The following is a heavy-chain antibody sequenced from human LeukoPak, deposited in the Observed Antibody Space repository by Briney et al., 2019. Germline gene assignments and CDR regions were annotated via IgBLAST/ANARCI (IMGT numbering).Heavy chain of an antibody. J-gene: IGHJ4*02. CDR3: GNSRWG. V-gene: IGHV3-7*01. D-gene: IGHD2-15*01. Sequence: GGSLRLSCAASGFTFSNYWMNWVRQAPGKGLEWVANIKQDGSEKYYVDSVKGRFTISGDNAKRSLYLQMNSLRAEDTAVYYCGNSRWGWGQGTLVTASS. CDR1: GFTFSNYW. CDR2: IKQDGSEK.